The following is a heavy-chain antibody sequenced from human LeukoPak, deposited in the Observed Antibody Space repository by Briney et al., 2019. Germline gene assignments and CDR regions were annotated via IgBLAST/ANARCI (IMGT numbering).Heavy chain of an antibody. J-gene: IGHJ4*02. D-gene: IGHD3-22*01. CDR3: AKDSLYYYYDSSTYFDY. CDR1: GFTFSSYG. Sequence: GGSLRLSCAASGFTFSSYGMHWVRQAPGKGLEWVALIGYDGTNGFYADSVKGRFTISRDNSKNTLYLQMNSLRAEDTAVYYCAKDSLYYYYDSSTYFDYWGQGTLVTVSS. V-gene: IGHV3-30*02. CDR2: IGYDGTNG.